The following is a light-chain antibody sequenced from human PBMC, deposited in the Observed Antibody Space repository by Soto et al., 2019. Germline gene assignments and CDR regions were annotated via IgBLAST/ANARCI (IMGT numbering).Light chain of an antibody. V-gene: IGKV3-20*01. J-gene: IGKJ1*01. CDR2: GAS. CDR3: HQYGSSRT. Sequence: PCERATLSCRASQIVSNNYLAWYQQKPGQAPRLLIYGASSRATGIPDRFSGSGSGTDFTLTISRLEPEDSAVYYCHQYGSSRTFGQGTKVDIK. CDR1: QIVSNNY.